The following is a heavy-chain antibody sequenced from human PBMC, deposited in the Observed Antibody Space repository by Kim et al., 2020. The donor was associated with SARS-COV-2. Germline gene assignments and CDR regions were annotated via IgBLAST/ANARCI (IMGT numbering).Heavy chain of an antibody. CDR1: GYTLTELS. V-gene: IGHV1-24*01. J-gene: IGHJ4*02. D-gene: IGHD6-19*01. CDR2: FDPEDGET. Sequence: ASVKVSCKVSGYTLTELSMHWVRQAPGKGLEWMGGFDPEDGETIYAQKFQGRVTMTEDTSTDTAYMELSSLRSEDTAVYYCATSVGGSGWLQADYWGQGTLVTVSS. CDR3: ATSVGGSGWLQADY.